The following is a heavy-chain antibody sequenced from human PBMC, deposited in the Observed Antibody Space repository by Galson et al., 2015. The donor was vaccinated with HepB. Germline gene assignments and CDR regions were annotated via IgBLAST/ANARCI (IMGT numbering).Heavy chain of an antibody. Sequence: SVKVSCKASGYTFTSYGISWVRQAPGQGLEWMGWISAYNGNTNYAQKLQGRVTMTTDTSTSTAYMELRSLRSDDTAVYYCARGVGLDDDILTGYYKGSGDYYYYGMDVWGQGTTVTVSS. V-gene: IGHV1-18*04. CDR2: ISAYNGNT. CDR3: ARGVGLDDDILTGYYKGSGDYYYYGMDV. D-gene: IGHD3-9*01. J-gene: IGHJ6*02. CDR1: GYTFTSYG.